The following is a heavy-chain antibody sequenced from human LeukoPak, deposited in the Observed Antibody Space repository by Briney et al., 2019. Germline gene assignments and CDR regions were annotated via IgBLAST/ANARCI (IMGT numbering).Heavy chain of an antibody. V-gene: IGHV3-48*02. J-gene: IGHJ4*02. CDR1: GFTFNSYS. CDR2: ISSTSSPI. D-gene: IGHD2/OR15-2a*01. Sequence: GGSLRLSCAASGFTFNSYSMNWVRQAPGKGLEWVSYISSTSSPIYYADSVKGRFTISRDNARNSLHLQMNSLRDEDTAVYYCARDGSNSGPDFDYWGQGILATVSS. CDR3: ARDGSNSGPDFDY.